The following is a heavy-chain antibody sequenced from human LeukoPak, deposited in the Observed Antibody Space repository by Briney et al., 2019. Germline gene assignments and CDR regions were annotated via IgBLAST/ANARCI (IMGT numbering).Heavy chain of an antibody. Sequence: PGGSLRLSCAASGFTSNTYAMTWVRQAPGKGLEWVSVISGRGDSAYYADSVKGRFTISRDNSKNTLYLQMSILRVEDTAVYYCAKSLHTWNSLFDYCGQGTLLTVSS. V-gene: IGHV3-23*01. D-gene: IGHD1/OR15-1a*01. CDR3: AKSLHTWNSLFDY. CDR2: ISGRGDSA. J-gene: IGHJ4*02. CDR1: GFTSNTYA.